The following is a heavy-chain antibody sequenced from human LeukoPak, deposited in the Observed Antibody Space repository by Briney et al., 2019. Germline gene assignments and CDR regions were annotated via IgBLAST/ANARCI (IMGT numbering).Heavy chain of an antibody. J-gene: IGHJ4*02. CDR2: IYYSGST. CDR3: ARLPDYYGSSGYPPSYYFDY. CDR1: GGSISSYY. V-gene: IGHV4-59*08. D-gene: IGHD3-22*01. Sequence: PSETLSLTCTVSGGSISSYYRSWIRQPPGKGLEWIGYIYYSGSTNYNPSLKSRVTISVDTSKNQFSLKLSSVTAADTAVYYCARLPDYYGSSGYPPSYYFDYWGQGTLVTVSS.